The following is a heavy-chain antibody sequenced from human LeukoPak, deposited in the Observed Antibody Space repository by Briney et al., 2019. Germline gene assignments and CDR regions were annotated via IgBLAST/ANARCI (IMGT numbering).Heavy chain of an antibody. CDR2: ISSSGGST. CDR3: AKGSTAYYYNYMDV. V-gene: IGHV3-23*01. D-gene: IGHD2-2*01. CDR1: GFTFSSYA. J-gene: IGHJ6*03. Sequence: GGSLRLSCAASGFTFSSYAMSWVRQAPGKGLEWVSGISSSGGSTDYADSVKGRFTISRDKFKNTLYLQTNSVRVEDTAVYYCAKGSTAYYYNYMDVWGKGTTVTASS.